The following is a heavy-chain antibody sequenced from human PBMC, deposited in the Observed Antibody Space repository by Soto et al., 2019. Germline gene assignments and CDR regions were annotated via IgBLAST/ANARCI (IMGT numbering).Heavy chain of an antibody. V-gene: IGHV5-51*01. J-gene: IGHJ4*02. Sequence: PAESLKISCHASGYSFSKFWIAWVGQVPGEGLEWLGIIYPDDSDTRYSPSFLGQVTISADKSIKTTYLQWTSLKASDTAIYLCASSVLVTSTMNYFDLWGQGTLVTVYS. CDR1: GYSFSKFW. CDR2: IYPDDSDT. CDR3: ASSVLVTSTMNYFDL. D-gene: IGHD2-8*02.